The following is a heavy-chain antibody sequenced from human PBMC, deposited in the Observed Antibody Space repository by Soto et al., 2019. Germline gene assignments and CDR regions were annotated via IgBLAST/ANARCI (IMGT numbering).Heavy chain of an antibody. D-gene: IGHD6-6*01. V-gene: IGHV3-11*01. J-gene: IGHJ6*02. CDR1: GFSFSDYY. CDR2: ISSRDSTI. CDR3: AKCIYSRSSVFSAYYYGMDV. Sequence: GGSLRLSCAASGFSFSDYYMSWIRQAPGKGLEWVSHISSRDSTIYYADSVKGRFTISRDNAKNSLYLQMNSLRAEDTAVYYCAKCIYSRSSVFSAYYYGMDVWGQGTTVTVSS.